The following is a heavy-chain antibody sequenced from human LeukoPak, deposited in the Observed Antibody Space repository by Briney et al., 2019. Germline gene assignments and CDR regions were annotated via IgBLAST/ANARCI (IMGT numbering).Heavy chain of an antibody. CDR2: ISPDGSSP. CDR1: GLTFTSSW. D-gene: IGHD6-13*01. J-gene: IGHJ4*02. CDR3: ARDPGRGAAGTHDY. Sequence: PGGSLRLSCAASGLTFTSSWMHWVRQAPGKGLVWVSYISPDGSSPTYADSVKGRFTVSRDNAKNTLYLQMNSLRAEDTAVYYCARDPGRGAAGTHDYWGQGTLVTVSS. V-gene: IGHV3-74*01.